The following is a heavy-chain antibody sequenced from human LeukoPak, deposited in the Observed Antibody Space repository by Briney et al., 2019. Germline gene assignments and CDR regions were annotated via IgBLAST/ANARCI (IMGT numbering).Heavy chain of an antibody. D-gene: IGHD3-22*01. CDR3: ARDHDSTGYQPFKH. V-gene: IGHV3-33*01. J-gene: IGHJ1*01. Sequence: GGSLRLSCAASGFTFSSYGMHWVRQAPGKGLEWVATIWYDGSNKYYADSVKGRFTISRDNSKNTLYLQMNSLRAEDTAMYYCARDHDSTGYQPFKHWGQGTLVTVSS. CDR2: IWYDGSNK. CDR1: GFTFSSYG.